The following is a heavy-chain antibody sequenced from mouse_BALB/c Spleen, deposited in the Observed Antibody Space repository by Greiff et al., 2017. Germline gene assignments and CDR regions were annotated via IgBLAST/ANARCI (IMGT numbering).Heavy chain of an antibody. CDR2: IRNKAYGYTT. CDR3: SRDKGGLLFDY. J-gene: IGHJ2*01. Sequence: EVKLVESGGGLVQPGGSLRLSCTTSGFTFTDYYMNWVRQPPGKALEWLAFIRNKAYGYTTEYSASVKGRFTISRDNSQNILYLQMNTLRVEDSATYYCSRDKGGLLFDYWGQGTTLTVSS. V-gene: IGHV7-3*02. CDR1: GFTFTDYY. D-gene: IGHD2-3*01.